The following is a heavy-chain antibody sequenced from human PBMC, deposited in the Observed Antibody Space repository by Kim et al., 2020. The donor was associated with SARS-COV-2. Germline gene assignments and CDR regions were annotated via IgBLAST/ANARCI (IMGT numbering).Heavy chain of an antibody. CDR2: IYSGGST. CDR1: GFTVSSNY. CDR3: AGRLGDYLRDDAFDI. Sequence: GGSLRLSCAASGFTVSSNYMSWVRQAPGKGLEWVSVIYSGGSTYYADSVKGRFTISRDNSKNTLYLQMNSLRAEDTAVYYCAGRLGDYLRDDAFDIWGQGTMVTVSS. D-gene: IGHD4-17*01. V-gene: IGHV3-53*01. J-gene: IGHJ3*02.